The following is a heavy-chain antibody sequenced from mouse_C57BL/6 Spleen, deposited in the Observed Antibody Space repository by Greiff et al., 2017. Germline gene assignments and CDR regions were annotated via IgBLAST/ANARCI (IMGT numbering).Heavy chain of an antibody. Sequence: DVHLVESGGGLVQPGGSLKLSCAASGFTFSDYYMYWVRQTPEKRLEWVAYISNGGGSTYYPDTVKGRFTISRDNAKNTLYLQMSRLKSEDTAMYYCARDYDGYYAMDYWGQGTSVTVSS. CDR3: ARDYDGYYAMDY. V-gene: IGHV5-12*01. CDR2: ISNGGGST. CDR1: GFTFSDYY. D-gene: IGHD2-4*01. J-gene: IGHJ4*01.